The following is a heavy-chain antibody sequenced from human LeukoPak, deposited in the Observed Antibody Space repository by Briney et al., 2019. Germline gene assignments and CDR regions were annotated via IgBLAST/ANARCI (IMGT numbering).Heavy chain of an antibody. Sequence: WASVKVSCKASGYTFTGYYMHWVRQAPGQGLEWMGWINTNTGNPTYAQGFTGRFVFSLDTSVSTAYLQISSLKAEDTAVYYCARDGGWEYCSGGSCPYYYYYYMDVWGKGTTVTVSS. CDR3: ARDGGWEYCSGGSCPYYYYYYMDV. D-gene: IGHD2-15*01. V-gene: IGHV7-4-1*02. J-gene: IGHJ6*03. CDR2: INTNTGNP. CDR1: GYTFTGYY.